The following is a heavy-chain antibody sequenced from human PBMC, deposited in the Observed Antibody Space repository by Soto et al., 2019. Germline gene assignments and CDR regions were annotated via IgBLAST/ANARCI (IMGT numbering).Heavy chain of an antibody. V-gene: IGHV3-9*01. J-gene: IGHJ6*04. CDR1: GSTFQDYA. CDR2: IYYNSDRI. Sequence: EVQLVESGGGLVQPGGSLRLSCAGSGSTFQDYAMHWVRQAPGKGLEWVSGIYYNSDRIDYADSVKGRFTISRDNARNSLYLQMNSMRTEDTDFYYCGKDISPGGMDVWGRGILVTVSS. CDR3: GKDISPGGMDV.